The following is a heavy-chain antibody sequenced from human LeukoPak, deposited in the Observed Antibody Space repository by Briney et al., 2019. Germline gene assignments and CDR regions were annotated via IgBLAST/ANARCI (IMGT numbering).Heavy chain of an antibody. J-gene: IGHJ4*02. V-gene: IGHV4-59*02. CDR1: GVSVSSYS. CDR3: ARLQSEAHYDFWSGYPFFDY. CDR2: IHNSGST. Sequence: PSETLSLTCTVSGVSVSSYSWTWIRQPPGKALDFIGSIHNSGSTNYNPSLKCRVAISIDTSKNQFSLKLTSVTAADTAMYYCARLQSEAHYDFWSGYPFFDYWGQGTLVTVSS. D-gene: IGHD3-3*01.